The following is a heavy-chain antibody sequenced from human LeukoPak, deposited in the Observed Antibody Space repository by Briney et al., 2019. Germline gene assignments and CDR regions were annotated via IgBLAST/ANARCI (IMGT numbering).Heavy chain of an antibody. CDR3: AREEPGSSSWYRVGAFDI. CDR1: GGSISSYY. CDR2: IYYSGST. Sequence: KASETLSLTCTVSGGSISSYYWSWIRQPPGKGLEWIGYIYYSGSTSYNPSLKSRVTISVDTSKNQFSLKLSSVTAADTAVYYCAREEPGSSSWYRVGAFDIWGQGAMVTVSS. V-gene: IGHV4-59*12. J-gene: IGHJ3*02. D-gene: IGHD6-13*01.